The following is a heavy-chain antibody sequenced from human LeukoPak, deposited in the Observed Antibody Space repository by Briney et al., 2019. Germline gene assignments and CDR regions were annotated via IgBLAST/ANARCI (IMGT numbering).Heavy chain of an antibody. CDR3: TRYNNDHFDY. CDR2: IAYDGSRA. V-gene: IGHV3-30*07. CDR1: GFTFSTYA. Sequence: PGRSLRLSCEASGFTFSTYAMHWVRQAPGKGLEWVAVIAYDGSRAFYADSVKGRFTISRDNSKNTMSVQMDDLRAEDTAVYYCTRYNNDHFDYWGQGTLVTVSS. D-gene: IGHD1-14*01. J-gene: IGHJ4*02.